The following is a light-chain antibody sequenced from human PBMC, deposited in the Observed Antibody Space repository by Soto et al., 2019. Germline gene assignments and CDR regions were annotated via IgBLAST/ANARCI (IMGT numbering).Light chain of an antibody. J-gene: IGLJ3*02. CDR2: ADS. CDR3: AAWDAGMRAWV. V-gene: IGLV1-44*01. CDR1: YSNIGGNS. Sequence: QSVLTQSPSASATPGQRVTISCSGSYSNIGGNSVNWFQQLPRSAPKLLIYADSQRPSGVPDRFSGSKSGTSASLAISGLQSEDEADYYCAAWDAGMRAWVFGGGTKVTVL.